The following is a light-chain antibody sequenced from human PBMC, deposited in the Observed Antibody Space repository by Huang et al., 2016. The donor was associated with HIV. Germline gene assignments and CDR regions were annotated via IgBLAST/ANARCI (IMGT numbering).Light chain of an antibody. CDR2: GAS. CDR3: QQYNNWPQVP. J-gene: IGKJ4*01. V-gene: IGKV3-15*01. Sequence: EVVMTQSPVTLSVSPGERATLSCRASQSVSSKLAWYQQKPGQAPRLLIYGASSRAIGISTRFSGSGSGTEFTLTISSLQSEDFAVYYCQQYNNWPQVPFGGGTKVEIK. CDR1: QSVSSK.